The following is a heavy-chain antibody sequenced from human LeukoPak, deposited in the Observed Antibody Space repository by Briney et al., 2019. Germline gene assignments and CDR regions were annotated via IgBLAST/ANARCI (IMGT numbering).Heavy chain of an antibody. Sequence: ASVKVSCKASGYSSTTYAISWVRQAPGQGLEWMGWISTYNDNTNYAQNLQGRVTLTTDTSTSTAYMELRSLRSDDTAVYYCARGGDRFEYWGQGTLVTVSS. D-gene: IGHD3-10*01. CDR1: GYSSTTYA. V-gene: IGHV1-18*04. CDR2: ISTYNDNT. J-gene: IGHJ4*02. CDR3: ARGGDRFEY.